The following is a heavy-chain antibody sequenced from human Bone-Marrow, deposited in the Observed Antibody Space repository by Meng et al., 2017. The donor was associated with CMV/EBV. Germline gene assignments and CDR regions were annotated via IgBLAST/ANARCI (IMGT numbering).Heavy chain of an antibody. Sequence: SETLSLTCTVPGGSISSYYWSWIRQPPGKGLEWIGYIYYSGSTNYNPSLKSRVTISVDTSKNQFSLKLSSVTAADTAVYYCARVSRDDFWSGYRYYFDYWGQGTLVTVSS. CDR1: GGSISSYY. J-gene: IGHJ4*02. CDR2: IYYSGST. CDR3: ARVSRDDFWSGYRYYFDY. D-gene: IGHD3-3*01. V-gene: IGHV4-59*01.